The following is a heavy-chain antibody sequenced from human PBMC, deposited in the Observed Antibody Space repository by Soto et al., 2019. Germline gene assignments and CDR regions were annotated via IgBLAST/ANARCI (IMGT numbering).Heavy chain of an antibody. CDR3: ARRFFDY. CDR1: GVSISSSHW. CDR2: IYDSGST. Sequence: QVQLQESGPGLVKPSGNLSITCAVSGVSISSSHWWSWVRQSPGQGLEWIGEIYDSGSTNYNPSLRSRVTISVDKSKNQFSLTLTSVTAAVTAVYYCARRFFDYWGQGTLVAVSS. J-gene: IGHJ4*02. V-gene: IGHV4-4*02.